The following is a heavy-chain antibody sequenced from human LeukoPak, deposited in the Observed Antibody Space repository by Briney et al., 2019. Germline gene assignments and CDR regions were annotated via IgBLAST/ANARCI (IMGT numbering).Heavy chain of an antibody. CDR3: ARGGFPGWFDP. D-gene: IGHD3-10*01. Sequence: NPSETLSLTCTVCGGSISSSSYYWGWIRQPPGKGLEWIGTIYYSGSTYYNPSLKSRVTILVDTSKNQLSLNLSSVIAADTAVYYCARGGFPGWFDPWGQGTLVTVSS. V-gene: IGHV4-39*07. CDR2: IYYSGST. CDR1: GGSISSSSYY. J-gene: IGHJ5*02.